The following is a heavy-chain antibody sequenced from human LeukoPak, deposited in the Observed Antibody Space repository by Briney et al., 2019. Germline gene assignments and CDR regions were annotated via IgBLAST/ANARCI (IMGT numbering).Heavy chain of an antibody. D-gene: IGHD2-8*01. J-gene: IGHJ4*02. CDR2: INTNTRNP. V-gene: IGHV7-4-1*02. CDR3: ASFFCTSGLCYYLDY. Sequence: GASVKVSCKASGYTFTSNALGWVRQAPGQGLEWMGWINTNTRNPTYAQGFTGRFVFSLDTSDNTAYLQISSLQAEDTAVYYCASFFCTSGLCYYLDYWGQGTLVTVSS. CDR1: GYTFTSNA.